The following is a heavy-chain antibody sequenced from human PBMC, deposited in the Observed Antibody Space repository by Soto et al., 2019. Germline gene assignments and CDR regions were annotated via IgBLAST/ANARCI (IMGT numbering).Heavy chain of an antibody. V-gene: IGHV4-4*07. D-gene: IGHD6-13*01. CDR2: IYTSGST. CDR1: GGSISSYY. CDR3: ARGVGAAAGTPPEQHYYYYGMDV. Sequence: KSSETLSLTCTVSGGSISSYYWSWIRQPAGKGLEWIGRIYTSGSTNYNPSLKSRVTMSVDTSKNQFSLKLSSVTAADTAVYYCARGVGAAAGTPPEQHYYYYGMDVWGQGTTVTVSS. J-gene: IGHJ6*02.